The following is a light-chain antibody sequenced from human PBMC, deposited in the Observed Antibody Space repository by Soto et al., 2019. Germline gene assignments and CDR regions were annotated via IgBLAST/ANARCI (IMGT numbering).Light chain of an antibody. J-gene: IGLJ2*01. Sequence: QAVLTQPRSVSGSPGESVTISCSGTSSDVGSYNYVSWYQQYPGKAPKVMIYDVSERPSEVPVRFSGSKSGNTASLTISGLQDEDEAEYFCCSYSGSDSLLFGGGTKVTVL. CDR3: CSYSGSDSLL. CDR1: SSDVGSYNY. CDR2: DVS. V-gene: IGLV2-11*01.